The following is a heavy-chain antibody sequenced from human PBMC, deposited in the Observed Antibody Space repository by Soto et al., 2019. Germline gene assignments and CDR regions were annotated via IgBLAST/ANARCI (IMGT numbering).Heavy chain of an antibody. CDR1: GFTFSSYA. CDR2: MSYDGSNK. D-gene: IGHD3-16*01. J-gene: IGHJ4*02. V-gene: IGHV3-30-3*01. Sequence: QVQLVESGGGVVQPGRSLRLSCAASGFTFSSYAMHWVRRAPGKGLEWMAVMSYDGSNKYYADSVKGRFTISRDNSKNTRYLRMNSLRAEGTALYYCAREGGACWGQGALVIVSS. CDR3: AREGGAC.